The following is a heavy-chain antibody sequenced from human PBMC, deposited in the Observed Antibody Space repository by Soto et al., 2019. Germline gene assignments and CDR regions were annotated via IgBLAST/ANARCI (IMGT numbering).Heavy chain of an antibody. CDR1: GYTFTSYG. V-gene: IGHV1-8*01. J-gene: IGHJ4*02. Sequence: GASVKVSCKASGYTFTSYGISWVRQAPGQGLEWMGWMIPYSGNTSYAQKLQGRVTMTRNTSISTAYMELSSLRSEDTAVYYCARGLGWVDYWGQGTLVTVSS. CDR3: ARGLGWVDY. CDR2: MIPYSGNT.